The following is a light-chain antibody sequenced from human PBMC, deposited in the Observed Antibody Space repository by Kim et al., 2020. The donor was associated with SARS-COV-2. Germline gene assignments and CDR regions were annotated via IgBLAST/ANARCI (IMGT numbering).Light chain of an antibody. V-gene: IGLV3-19*01. Sequence: SSELTQDPAVSVALGQTVRITCQGDSLRSYYASWYQQKPGQAPVLVIYGKNNRPSGIPDRFSGSSSGNTASLTITGAQAEDEADYYCNSRDSSGNHWAFGGGTKVTVL. CDR1: SLRSYY. CDR3: NSRDSSGNHWA. CDR2: GKN. J-gene: IGLJ3*02.